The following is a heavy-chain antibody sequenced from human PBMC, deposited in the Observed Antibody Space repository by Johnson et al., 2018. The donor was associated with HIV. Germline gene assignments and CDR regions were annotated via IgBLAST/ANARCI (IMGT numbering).Heavy chain of an antibody. Sequence: QVQLVESGGGVVQPWRSLRLSCAASGFTFSSYAMHWVRQAPGKGLEWVAVISYDGSNKYYADSVKGRFTISRDNSKNTLYLQMNSLRAEDTAVYYCARGFEQLDDAFDIWGQGTMVTVSS. CDR3: ARGFEQLDDAFDI. D-gene: IGHD1-1*01. CDR1: GFTFSSYA. V-gene: IGHV3-30-3*01. J-gene: IGHJ3*02. CDR2: ISYDGSNK.